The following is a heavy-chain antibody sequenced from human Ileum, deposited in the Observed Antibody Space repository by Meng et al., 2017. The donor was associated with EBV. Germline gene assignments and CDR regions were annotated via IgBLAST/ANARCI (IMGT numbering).Heavy chain of an antibody. CDR1: GGSFNDYY. D-gene: IGHD4-23*01. Sequence: QMRLQEGVTGLLKPSETLSLTCAVYGGSFNDYYWTWLRQPPGKGLEWIGEIDQSGYTKFNPSLSSRATISRDTSNNQFSLRLNSVTAADTALYYCARYGRCNGNSFYCFDPWGQGTLVTVSS. CDR2: IDQSGYT. CDR3: ARYGRCNGNSFYCFDP. J-gene: IGHJ5*02. V-gene: IGHV4-34*01.